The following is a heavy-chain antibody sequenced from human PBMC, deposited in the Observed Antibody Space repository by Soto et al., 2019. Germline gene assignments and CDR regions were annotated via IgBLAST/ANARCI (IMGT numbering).Heavy chain of an antibody. V-gene: IGHV3-30*18. CDR1: GFTFSTYD. Sequence: QVQLVESGGGVVQPGRSLRLSCAASGFTFSTYDMHWVRQAPGKGLEWVAIISYDGSKQNYADSVKGRFTISRDNSKNTMYLQMNSLRVDDTAVYYCAKDGGSMDVWGQGTTVTVSS. J-gene: IGHJ6*02. CDR3: AKDGGSMDV. CDR2: ISYDGSKQ. D-gene: IGHD3-16*01.